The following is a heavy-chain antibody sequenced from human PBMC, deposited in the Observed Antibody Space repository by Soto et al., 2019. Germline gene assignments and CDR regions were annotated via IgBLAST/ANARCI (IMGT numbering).Heavy chain of an antibody. D-gene: IGHD6-19*01. CDR1: GGTFSSYA. J-gene: IGHJ6*02. V-gene: IGHV1-69*01. CDR2: IIPIFGTA. CDR3: ARGIWAAVAISYYYYYGMDV. Sequence: QVQLVQSGAEVKKPGSSVKVSCKASGGTFSSYAISWVRQAPGQGREWMGGIIPIFGTANYAQKFQGRVTITADESTSTAYMELSSLRSEDTAVYYCARGIWAAVAISYYYYYGMDVWGQGTTVTVSS.